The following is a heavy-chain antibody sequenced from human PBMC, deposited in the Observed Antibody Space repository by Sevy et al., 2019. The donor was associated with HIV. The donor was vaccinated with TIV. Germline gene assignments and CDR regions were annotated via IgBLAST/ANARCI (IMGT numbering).Heavy chain of an antibody. CDR3: ARVWNSDYYDSSGPNWFDS. CDR2: INPNGGGT. V-gene: IGHV1-2*02. J-gene: IGHJ5*01. CDR1: GYTFTGYS. Sequence: ASVKVSCKASGYTFTGYSMHWVRQAPGQGLEWMGWINPNGGGTNYAQKFQGRVTMTRDTSISTAYMELSRLRSDDTAVYYCARVWNSDYYDSSGPNWFDSWGQGTLVTVSS. D-gene: IGHD3-22*01.